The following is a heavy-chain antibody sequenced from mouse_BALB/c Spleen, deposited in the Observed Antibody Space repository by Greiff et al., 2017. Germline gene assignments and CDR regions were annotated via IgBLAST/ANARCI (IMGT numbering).Heavy chain of an antibody. D-gene: IGHD3-2*01. Sequence: DVKLQESGPGLVKPSQSLSLTCTVTGYSITSDYAWNWIRQFPGNKLEWMGYISYSGSTSYNPSLKSRISITRDTSKNQFFLQLNSVTTEDTATYYGARSDSSGQGTWFAYWGQGTLVTVSA. V-gene: IGHV3-2*02. CDR2: ISYSGST. CDR3: ARSDSSGQGTWFAY. CDR1: GYSITSDYA. J-gene: IGHJ3*01.